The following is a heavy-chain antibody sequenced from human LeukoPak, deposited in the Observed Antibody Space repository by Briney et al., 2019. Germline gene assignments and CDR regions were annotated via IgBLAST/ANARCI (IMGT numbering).Heavy chain of an antibody. CDR3: AGGVLGELSLSPFIDY. V-gene: IGHV1-69*05. CDR2: VIPIFGTV. CDR1: LGSMSSYA. D-gene: IGHD3-16*02. J-gene: IGHJ4*02. Sequence: ATVKVSCKASLGSMSSYAISWVQQAPGRGFEWMGRVIPIFGTVNYGQKFQGRVTIATDESTSTAYMELSSLRSEDTAVYYCAGGVLGELSLSPFIDYWGQGTLVTVSS.